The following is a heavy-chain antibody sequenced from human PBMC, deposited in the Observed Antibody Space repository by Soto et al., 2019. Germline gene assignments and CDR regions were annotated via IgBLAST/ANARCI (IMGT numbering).Heavy chain of an antibody. J-gene: IGHJ4*02. V-gene: IGHV3-23*01. D-gene: IGHD1-20*01. Sequence: EVQLLESGGGLVPPGGSLRLSCAASGFTFSIYAMTWVRQAPVKGLAWVSTTGATGRTTYYAYSVKGRFTVSRDNSKKTLDLQMSTLRAEDPAVYYCATVHNTSSSFDYWGQGTMFTVSS. CDR1: GFTFSIYA. CDR3: ATVHNTSSSFDY. CDR2: TGATGRTT.